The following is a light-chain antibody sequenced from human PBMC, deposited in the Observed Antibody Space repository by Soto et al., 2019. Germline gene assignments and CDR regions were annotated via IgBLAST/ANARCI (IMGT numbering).Light chain of an antibody. Sequence: QSALTQPASVSGSPGQPITISCTGTSSDVGGYNLVSWYQQHPGKAPKLIIYHGSKRPSGVSVRFSGSKSGNTASLAISGLQAEDEADYYCCSYASSSRNYVFGPGTKVTVL. CDR2: HGS. V-gene: IGLV2-23*01. CDR3: CSYASSSRNYV. CDR1: SSDVGGYNL. J-gene: IGLJ1*01.